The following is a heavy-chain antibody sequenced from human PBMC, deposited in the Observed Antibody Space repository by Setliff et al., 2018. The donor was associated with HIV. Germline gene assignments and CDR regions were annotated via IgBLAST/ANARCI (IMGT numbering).Heavy chain of an antibody. CDR1: GFIFSNYW. D-gene: IGHD6-19*01. V-gene: IGHV3-74*01. CDR3: ARHSDWYGNDAFDI. Sequence: PGESLKISCAASGFIFSNYWMHWVRQAPGKGLVWVSRINSDGSSISYADSVKGRFTTSRDNAKNTLYLQMNSLRGEDTAVYYCARHSDWYGNDAFDIWGQGTRVTVSS. J-gene: IGHJ3*02. CDR2: INSDGSSI.